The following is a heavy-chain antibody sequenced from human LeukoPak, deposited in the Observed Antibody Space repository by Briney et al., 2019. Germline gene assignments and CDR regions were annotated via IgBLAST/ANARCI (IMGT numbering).Heavy chain of an antibody. Sequence: GGSLRLSCAASGFTFSSYAMHWVRQAPGKGLEWVAVISYDGSNKYYADSVKGRFTISRDNSKNTLYLQMNSLRAEDTAVYYCATVANLTEDDYWGQGTLVTVSS. J-gene: IGHJ4*02. CDR1: GFTFSSYA. CDR2: ISYDGSNK. D-gene: IGHD5-12*01. CDR3: ATVANLTEDDY. V-gene: IGHV3-30*01.